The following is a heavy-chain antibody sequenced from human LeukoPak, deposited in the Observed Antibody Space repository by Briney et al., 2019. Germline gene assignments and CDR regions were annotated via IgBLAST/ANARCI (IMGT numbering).Heavy chain of an antibody. CDR2: INTDGSNT. Sequence: GGSLRLSCAASGFTFSNYWMHWVRQAPGKGLVWVSRINTDGSNTRYADSVKGRFTISRDNAKNTLYLQVDSLRAEDTAVYYCAREAYCDGDCYHNWFDPWGQGTLVTVSS. J-gene: IGHJ5*02. CDR1: GFTFSNYW. CDR3: AREAYCDGDCYHNWFDP. V-gene: IGHV3-74*01. D-gene: IGHD2-21*02.